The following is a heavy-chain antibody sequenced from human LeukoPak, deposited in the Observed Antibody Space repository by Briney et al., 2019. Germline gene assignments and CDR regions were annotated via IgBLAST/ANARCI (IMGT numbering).Heavy chain of an antibody. D-gene: IGHD6-19*01. CDR3: ARQSYSSGWYTGYYFDY. Sequence: GESLKISCKGSGYSFTSYWIGWVRQMPGKGLEWMGIIYPGDSDTRYSPSFQGQVTISADKSISTAYLQWSSLKVSDTAMYYCARQSYSSGWYTGYYFDYWGQGTLVTVSS. J-gene: IGHJ4*02. V-gene: IGHV5-51*01. CDR1: GYSFTSYW. CDR2: IYPGDSDT.